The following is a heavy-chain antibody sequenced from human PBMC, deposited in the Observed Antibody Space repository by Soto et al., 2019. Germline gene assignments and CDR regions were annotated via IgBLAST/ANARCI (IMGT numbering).Heavy chain of an antibody. CDR3: ARGSRVFSSSGGYYYYYGMDV. V-gene: IGHV1-8*01. CDR1: GYTFTSYD. D-gene: IGHD6-6*01. J-gene: IGHJ6*02. Sequence: ASVKVSCKASGYTFTSYDINWVRQATGQGLEWMGWMNPNSGNTGYAQKFQGRVTMTRNTSISTAYMELSSLRSEDTAVYYCARGSRVFSSSGGYYYYYGMDVWGQGTTVTVSS. CDR2: MNPNSGNT.